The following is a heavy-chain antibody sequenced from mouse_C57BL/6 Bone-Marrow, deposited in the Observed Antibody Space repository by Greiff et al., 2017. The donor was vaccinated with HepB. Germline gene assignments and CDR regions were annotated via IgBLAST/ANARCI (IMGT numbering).Heavy chain of an antibody. J-gene: IGHJ2*01. V-gene: IGHV1-81*01. CDR1: GYTFTSYG. D-gene: IGHD1-1*01. Sequence: QVQLQQSGAELARPGASVKLSCKASGYTFTSYGISWVKQRTGQGLEWIGAIYPRSGNTSYNEKFKGTATLTADKSSSTAYMELRSLTSEDSAVYFWADYYGSKSPFDYRGQGTTLTVSS. CDR2: IYPRSGNT. CDR3: ADYYGSKSPFDY.